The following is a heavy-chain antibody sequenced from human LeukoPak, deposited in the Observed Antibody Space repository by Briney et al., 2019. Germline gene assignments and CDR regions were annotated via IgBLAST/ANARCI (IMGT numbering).Heavy chain of an antibody. V-gene: IGHV1-69*13. J-gene: IGHJ6*03. CDR2: IIRIFGTA. Sequence: SVKVSCKASGYTFTSYDINWVRQATGQGLEWMGGIIRIFGTANYAQKFQGRVTITADESTSTAYMELSSLRSEDTAVYYCARVGRGRGIVVVPAAAPRYYYYYMDVWGKGTTVTVSS. D-gene: IGHD2-2*01. CDR1: GYTFTSYD. CDR3: ARVGRGRGIVVVPAAAPRYYYYYMDV.